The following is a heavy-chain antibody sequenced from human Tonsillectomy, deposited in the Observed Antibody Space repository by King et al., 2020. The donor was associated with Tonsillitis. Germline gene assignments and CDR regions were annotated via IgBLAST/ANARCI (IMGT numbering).Heavy chain of an antibody. D-gene: IGHD3-10*01. CDR3: NGWFGNTIEGWSDP. V-gene: IGHV3-15*01. CDR2: IKSKTDGGTV. J-gene: IGHJ5*02. Sequence: VQLVESGGGLVKPGGSLRLSCAASGFIFSDAWMSWVRQAPGKGLEWVGRIKSKTDGGTVDYAAPVKGRFTISRDDSKKTLYLQMNSLKTEDTAVYYCNGWFGNTIEGWSDPWGQGTLVTVSS. CDR1: GFIFSDAW.